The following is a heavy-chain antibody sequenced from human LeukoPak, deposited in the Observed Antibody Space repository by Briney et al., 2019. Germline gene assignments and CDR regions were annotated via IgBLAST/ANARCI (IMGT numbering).Heavy chain of an antibody. D-gene: IGHD3-10*01. CDR3: ARIGSGSYSGGPMDYYYMDV. CDR1: GGTFSSYA. V-gene: IGHV1-69*05. J-gene: IGHJ6*03. Sequence: GSSVKVSCKASGGTFSSYAISWVRQAPGQGLEWMGGIIPIFGTANYAQKFQGRVAITTDESTSTAYMELSSLRSEDTAVYYCARIGSGSYSGGPMDYYYMDVWRTGTTVTVSS. CDR2: IIPIFGTA.